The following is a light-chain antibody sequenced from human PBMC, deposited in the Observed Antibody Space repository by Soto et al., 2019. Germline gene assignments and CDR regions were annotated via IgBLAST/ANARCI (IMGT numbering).Light chain of an antibody. J-gene: IGKJ2*01. CDR3: QQSYSTPRT. CDR2: AAS. V-gene: IGKV1-39*01. Sequence: DIQMTQSPSSLSASVGDRVTITCRASQSISSYLNWYQQKPGKAPKLLIYAASSLQSGVPSRFSGSGSGTDVTLTMSSLQPEDFATYYCQQSYSTPRTFGQGTKLEIK. CDR1: QSISSY.